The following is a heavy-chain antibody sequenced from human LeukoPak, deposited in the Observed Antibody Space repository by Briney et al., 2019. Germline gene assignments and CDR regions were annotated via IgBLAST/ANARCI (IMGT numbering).Heavy chain of an antibody. D-gene: IGHD6-13*01. CDR3: ARGLRGIAAAGTRVNWFDP. J-gene: IGHJ5*02. CDR2: INHSGST. V-gene: IGHV4-34*01. CDR1: GRSFSGYY. Sequence: SETLSLTCAVYGRSFSGYYWSWIRQPPGKGLEWIGEINHSGSTNYNPSLKSRVTISVDTSKNQFSLKLSSVTAADTAVYYCARGLRGIAAAGTRVNWFDPWGQGTLVTVSS.